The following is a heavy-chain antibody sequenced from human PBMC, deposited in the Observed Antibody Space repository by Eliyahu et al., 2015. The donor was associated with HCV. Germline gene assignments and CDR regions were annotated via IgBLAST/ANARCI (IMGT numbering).Heavy chain of an antibody. D-gene: IGHD3-10*01. CDR2: XSPNSGHT. J-gene: IGHJ4*02. Sequence: QVQLIQSGAEVKKPGASVKVSXXTSGYTFNDFGINWXRQAPGQGLEWXGWXSPNSGHTNSARKVQGRVTMTTDTSTTTAYMELRSLRSDDTAVYYCARLWFRESYFDHWGQGTLVTVSS. V-gene: IGHV1-18*01. CDR1: GYTFNDFG. CDR3: ARLWFRESYFDH.